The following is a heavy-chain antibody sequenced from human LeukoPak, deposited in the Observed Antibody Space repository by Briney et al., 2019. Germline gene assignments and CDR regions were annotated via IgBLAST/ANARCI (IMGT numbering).Heavy chain of an antibody. Sequence: SETLSLTCAVYGVSFSGYYWSWIRQPPGKGLEWIGEINHSGSTNYNPSLKSRVTISVDTSKNQFSLKLSSVTAADTAVYYCAGRIAVAGSYYFDYWGQGTLVTVSS. J-gene: IGHJ4*02. D-gene: IGHD6-19*01. V-gene: IGHV4-34*01. CDR1: GVSFSGYY. CDR3: AGRIAVAGSYYFDY. CDR2: INHSGST.